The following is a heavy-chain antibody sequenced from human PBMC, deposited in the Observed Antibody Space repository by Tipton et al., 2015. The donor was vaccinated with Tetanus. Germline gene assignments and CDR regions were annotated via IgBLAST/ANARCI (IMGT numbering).Heavy chain of an antibody. Sequence: LSLTCTVSGDSVSSSRYYWGWVRRPPGKGLEWVSLTYGDGSTYYADSVKGRFTISRDNSKNTLYLQMSNLRAEDTAVYYCARQLWGYWFDPWGQGTLVTVSS. CDR2: TYGDGST. D-gene: IGHD7-27*01. CDR1: GDSVSSSRYY. V-gene: IGHV3-53*01. CDR3: ARQLWGYWFDP. J-gene: IGHJ5*02.